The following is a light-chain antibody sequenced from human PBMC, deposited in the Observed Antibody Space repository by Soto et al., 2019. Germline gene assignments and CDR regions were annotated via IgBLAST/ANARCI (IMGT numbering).Light chain of an antibody. V-gene: IGKV3D-15*01. CDR2: DAS. J-gene: IGKJ1*01. Sequence: PGERATLSFRASQSVSSSYLAWYQQKPGQAPRLLIYDASSRATGIPARFSGSGSGTDFTLTISSLQSEDFAVDYCQQYNNWPRTFGQGTKVDIK. CDR1: QSVSSSY. CDR3: QQYNNWPRT.